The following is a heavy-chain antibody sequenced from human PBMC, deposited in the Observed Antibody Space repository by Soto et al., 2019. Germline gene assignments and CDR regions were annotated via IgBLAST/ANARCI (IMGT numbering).Heavy chain of an antibody. CDR1: GYTFTSYG. CDR3: VRENYYYGMDV. Sequence: ASVKVSCKASGYTFTSYGIDWVRQAPGQGLEWLGWISAYDGNTKYAQILQGRVSLTTDTSTNTAYMELNSLRVEDTAMYYCVRENYYYGMDVWGQGTAVTVSS. CDR2: ISAYDGNT. V-gene: IGHV1-18*01. J-gene: IGHJ6*02.